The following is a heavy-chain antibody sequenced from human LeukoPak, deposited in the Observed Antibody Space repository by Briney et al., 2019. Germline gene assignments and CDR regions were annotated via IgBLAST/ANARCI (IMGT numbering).Heavy chain of an antibody. J-gene: IGHJ4*02. CDR2: ISWNSGSI. CDR3: AKDLGIRITMIVLSG. CDR1: GFTFDDYA. Sequence: GRSLRLSCAASGFTFDDYAMHWVRQAPGKGLEWVSGISWNSGSIHYADSVKGRFTISRDNAKNSLYLQMNSLRAEDTALYYCAKDLGIRITMIVLSGWGQGTLVTVSS. D-gene: IGHD3-22*01. V-gene: IGHV3-9*01.